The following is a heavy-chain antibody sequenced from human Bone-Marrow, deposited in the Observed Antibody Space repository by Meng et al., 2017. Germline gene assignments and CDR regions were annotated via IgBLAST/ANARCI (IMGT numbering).Heavy chain of an antibody. D-gene: IGHD6-13*01. J-gene: IGHJ4*02. V-gene: IGHV1-8*01. CDR1: GYTFTSYD. CDR2: MNPNSGNT. Sequence: ASVKVSCKASGYTFTSYDINWVRQATGQGREWMGWMNPNSGNTGYAQKFQGRVTMTRNTSISTAYMELSSLRSEDTAVYYCARAGIAAAGVDYWGQGTLVTVSS. CDR3: ARAGIAAAGVDY.